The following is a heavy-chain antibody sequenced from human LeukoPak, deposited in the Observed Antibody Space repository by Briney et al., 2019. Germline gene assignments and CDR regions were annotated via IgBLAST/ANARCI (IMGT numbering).Heavy chain of an antibody. CDR1: GYTFTSYG. D-gene: IGHD3-22*01. Sequence: ASVKVSCKASGYTFTSYGISWVRQAPGQGLEWMGWISAYNGNTNYAQKLQGRVTMTTDTSTSTAYMELRSLRSDDTAVYYRARDWKHYYDSSGYYVNFDYWGQGTLVTVSS. CDR2: ISAYNGNT. CDR3: ARDWKHYYDSSGYYVNFDY. J-gene: IGHJ4*02. V-gene: IGHV1-18*01.